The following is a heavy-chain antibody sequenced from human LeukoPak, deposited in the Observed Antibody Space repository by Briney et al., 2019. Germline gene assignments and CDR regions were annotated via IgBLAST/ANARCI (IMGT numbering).Heavy chain of an antibody. V-gene: IGHV1-18*01. CDR1: GYTFTSYG. CDR3: ARTRITMIVVVKDFDY. Sequence: ASVKVSCKASGYTFTSYGISWVRQAPGQGLEWMGWISAYNGNTNYAQKLQGRVTMTTDTSTSTAYVELRSLRSDDTAVYYCARTRITMIVVVKDFDYWGQGTLVTVSS. CDR2: ISAYNGNT. D-gene: IGHD3-22*01. J-gene: IGHJ4*02.